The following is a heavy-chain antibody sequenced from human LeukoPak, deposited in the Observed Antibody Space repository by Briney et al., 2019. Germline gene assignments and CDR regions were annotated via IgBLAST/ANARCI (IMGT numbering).Heavy chain of an antibody. CDR3: VRDISGYYFDY. Sequence: AGGSLRLSCAASGFTFNSFWMHWVRQAPGKGLVWVSHINNDGSSTSYADSVKGRFTISRDNAKNSLYLQMNSLRAEDTALYYCVRDISGYYFDYWGQGTLVTVSS. J-gene: IGHJ4*02. D-gene: IGHD3-22*01. CDR1: GFTFNSFW. CDR2: INNDGSST. V-gene: IGHV3-74*01.